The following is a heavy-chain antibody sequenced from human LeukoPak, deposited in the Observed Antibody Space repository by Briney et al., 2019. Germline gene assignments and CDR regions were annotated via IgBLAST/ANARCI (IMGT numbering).Heavy chain of an antibody. Sequence: PSETLSLTCTVSGGSISSYYWGWIRQPPGKGLEWIGYIYNSGSTNYNPSLRSRVTVSVDTSKNQFSLKLSSVTAADTAVYYCARESVYSGRYYAFDIWGQGTMVTVSS. J-gene: IGHJ3*02. CDR1: GGSISSYY. CDR2: IYNSGST. D-gene: IGHD1-26*01. CDR3: ARESVYSGRYYAFDI. V-gene: IGHV4-59*01.